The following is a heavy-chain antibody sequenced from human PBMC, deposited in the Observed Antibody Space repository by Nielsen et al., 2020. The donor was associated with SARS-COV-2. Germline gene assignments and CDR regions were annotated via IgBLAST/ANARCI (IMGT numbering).Heavy chain of an antibody. CDR2: IKQDGSEK. Sequence: RQPPGKGLEWVANIKQDGSEKYYVDSVKGRFTISRDNAKNSLYLQMNSLRAEDTAAYYCARPYGDYVQSYYYYYYGMDVWGQGTTVTVSS. V-gene: IGHV3-7*03. J-gene: IGHJ6*02. CDR3: ARPYGDYVQSYYYYYYGMDV. D-gene: IGHD4-17*01.